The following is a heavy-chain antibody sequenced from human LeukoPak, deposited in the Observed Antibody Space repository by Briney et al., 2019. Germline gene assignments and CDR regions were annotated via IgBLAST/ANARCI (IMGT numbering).Heavy chain of an antibody. CDR2: IYYSGST. Sequence: SETLSLTCTVSGGSISSYYWSWIRQPPGKGLEWVGYIYYSGSTNYNPSLKSRVTISVDTSKNQFSLKLSSVTAADTAVYYCARRGVNDYGLSDAFDIWGQGTMVTVSS. J-gene: IGHJ3*02. CDR3: ARRGVNDYGLSDAFDI. CDR1: GGSISSYY. V-gene: IGHV4-59*08. D-gene: IGHD4-17*01.